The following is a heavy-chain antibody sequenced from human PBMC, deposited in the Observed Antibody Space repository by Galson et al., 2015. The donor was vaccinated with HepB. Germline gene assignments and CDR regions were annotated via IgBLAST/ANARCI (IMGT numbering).Heavy chain of an antibody. J-gene: IGHJ4*02. CDR2: INPNSAGT. CDR3: ARGTSDYNDYFNY. V-gene: IGHV1-2*06. CDR1: GYTFTGYY. Sequence: SGYTFTGYYIHWVRQAPGQGLEWMGRINPNSAGTNYAQKFQGRVTMTRDTSISTAYMELSSLRSDDTAVYYCARGTSDYNDYFNYWGQGTLVTVSS. D-gene: IGHD4-11*01.